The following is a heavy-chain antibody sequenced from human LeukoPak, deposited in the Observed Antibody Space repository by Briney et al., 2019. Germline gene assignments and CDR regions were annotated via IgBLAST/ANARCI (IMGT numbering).Heavy chain of an antibody. CDR1: GGSISSGSYY. J-gene: IGHJ6*03. CDR2: IYTSGST. Sequence: PSDTLSLTCTVSGGSISSGSYYWSWIRQPAGKGLEWIGRIYTSGSTNYNPSLKSRVTISVDTSKNQFSLKLSSVTAADTAVYYCARSRATGYYYYYMDVWGKGTTVTVSS. CDR3: ARSRATGYYYYYMDV. D-gene: IGHD3-10*01. V-gene: IGHV4-61*02.